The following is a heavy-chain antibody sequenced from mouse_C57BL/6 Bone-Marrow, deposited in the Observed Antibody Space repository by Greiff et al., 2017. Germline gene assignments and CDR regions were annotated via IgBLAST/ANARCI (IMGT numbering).Heavy chain of an antibody. D-gene: IGHD2-3*01. J-gene: IGHJ3*01. Sequence: VQLQQPGAELVRPGASVKLSCTASGFNIKDDYMHWVKQRPEQGLEWIGWIDPENGDTDYASKFQGKATITADTSSNTAYLQLSILTSEYTAVDYCTVYDGYYEAYWGQGTLVTVSA. CDR2: IDPENGDT. V-gene: IGHV14-4*01. CDR3: TVYDGYYEAY. CDR1: GFNIKDDY.